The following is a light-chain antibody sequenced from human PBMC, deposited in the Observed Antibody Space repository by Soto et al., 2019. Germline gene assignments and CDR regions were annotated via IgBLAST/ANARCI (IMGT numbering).Light chain of an antibody. CDR1: QRVSSH. J-gene: IGKJ5*01. CDR2: GAS. Sequence: ETVMTQSPVTLSVSPGDTATLSCRASQRVSSHLAWYQHKPGQAPMLLIYGASSRATGIPDRFSGSGSGTDFTLTISRLEPEDFAVYYCQQYGSSLPITFGQGTRLEIK. V-gene: IGKV3-20*01. CDR3: QQYGSSLPIT.